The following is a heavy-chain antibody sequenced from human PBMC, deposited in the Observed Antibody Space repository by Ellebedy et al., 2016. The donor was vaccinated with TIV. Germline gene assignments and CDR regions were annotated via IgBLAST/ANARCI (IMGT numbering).Heavy chain of an antibody. CDR2: ISGSGTTI. D-gene: IGHD6-19*01. Sequence: GESLKISXAASGFTFSSYGMNWVRQAPGMGLEWLSYISGSGTTIYYADSVRGRFTISRDNAKNSLYLQMNSLRDEDTAIYYCARDHSSVWYGASTSEYFQHWGRGTLVTVSS. J-gene: IGHJ1*01. V-gene: IGHV3-48*02. CDR3: ARDHSSVWYGASTSEYFQH. CDR1: GFTFSSYG.